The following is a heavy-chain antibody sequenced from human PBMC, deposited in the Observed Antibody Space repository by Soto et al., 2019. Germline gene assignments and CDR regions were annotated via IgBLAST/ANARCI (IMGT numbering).Heavy chain of an antibody. CDR2: LYNTGST. D-gene: IGHD1-26*01. Sequence: PSETLSLTCTVSGGSISSYYWSWIRQSPGKGLEWIGYLYNTGSTIYNPSLKSRVTISVDTSKNQFSLKLSSVTAADTAVYYCARLRPSGGSYSDYYHGMDVWGQGTTVTVSS. CDR3: ARLRPSGGSYSDYYHGMDV. V-gene: IGHV4-59*08. J-gene: IGHJ6*02. CDR1: GGSISSYY.